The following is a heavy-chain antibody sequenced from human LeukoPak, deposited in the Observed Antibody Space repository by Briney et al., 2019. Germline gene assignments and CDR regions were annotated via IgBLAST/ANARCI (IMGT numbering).Heavy chain of an antibody. CDR1: GYKFSSCW. CDR3: ARQQLATGEDWFDP. Sequence: GESLKISCKGSGYKFSSCWIGWVRQMPGKGLEWMGIIYPGDSDTRYSPSLQGQVTISADKSISTAYLQWSSLKASDTAMYYCARQQLATGEDWFDPWGQGTLVTVSS. CDR2: IYPGDSDT. V-gene: IGHV5-51*01. D-gene: IGHD6-13*01. J-gene: IGHJ5*02.